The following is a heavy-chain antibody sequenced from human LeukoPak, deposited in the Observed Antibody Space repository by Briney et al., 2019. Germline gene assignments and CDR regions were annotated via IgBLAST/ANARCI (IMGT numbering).Heavy chain of an antibody. CDR2: IKSDGTST. CDR1: GFIFSSYW. D-gene: IGHD1-26*01. Sequence: GGSLRLSCAASGFIFSSYWMHWVRQAPGKGLVWVSRIKSDGTSTNYADSVKGRFTISRDNAKNTLHLQMNSLRADDTAVYYCAKGGASLFDYWGQGTLVIVSS. J-gene: IGHJ4*02. V-gene: IGHV3-74*01. CDR3: AKGGASLFDY.